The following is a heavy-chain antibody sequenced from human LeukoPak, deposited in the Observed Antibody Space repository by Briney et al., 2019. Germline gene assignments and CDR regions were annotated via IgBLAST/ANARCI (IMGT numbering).Heavy chain of an antibody. CDR1: GFTFSTYA. J-gene: IGHJ4*02. Sequence: GGSLRLSCGASGFTFSTYAMSWVRQAPEKGLEWVSGISGSGGSRYYADSVKGRFTISRDNSKNTLYLQMNSLRAEDTAVYYCAKDIAARPVYWGQGTLVTVSS. V-gene: IGHV3-23*01. CDR2: ISGSGGSR. CDR3: AKDIAARPVY. D-gene: IGHD6-6*01.